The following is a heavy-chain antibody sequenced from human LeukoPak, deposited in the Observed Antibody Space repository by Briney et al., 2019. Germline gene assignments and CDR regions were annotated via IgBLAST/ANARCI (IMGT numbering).Heavy chain of an antibody. D-gene: IGHD3-16*02. J-gene: IGHJ4*02. V-gene: IGHV4-38-2*02. CDR3: ARGLGELSHRFDY. CDR1: GYSISSGYY. CDR2: IYHSVST. Sequence: SETLSLTCTVSGYSISSGYYWGWIRQPPGKGLEWIGSIYHSVSTYYNPSLKSRVTISVDTSKNQFSLKLSSVTAADTAVYYCARGLGELSHRFDYWGQGTLVTVSS.